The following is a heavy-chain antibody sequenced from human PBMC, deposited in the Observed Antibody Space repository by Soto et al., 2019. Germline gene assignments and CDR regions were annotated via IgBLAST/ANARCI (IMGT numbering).Heavy chain of an antibody. CDR3: ARDGYGDYSXDY. CDR1: GFTFSSYW. J-gene: IGHJ4*02. D-gene: IGHD4-17*01. V-gene: IGHV3-7*01. CDR2: IKQDGSEK. Sequence: EVQLVESGGGLVQPGGSLRLSCAASGFTFSSYWMSWVRQAPGKGLEWVANIKQDGSEKYYVDSVKGRFTXSXXXAKXXXXXXXXXXXXXXTAVYYCARDGYGDYSXDYWGQGTLVTVSS.